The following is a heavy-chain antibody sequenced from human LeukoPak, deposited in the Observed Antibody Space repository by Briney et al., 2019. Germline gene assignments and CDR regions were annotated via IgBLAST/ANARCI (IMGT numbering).Heavy chain of an antibody. CDR1: GGSISSYY. D-gene: IGHD6-19*01. CDR2: IYTSGRT. Sequence: SETLSLTCTVSGGSISSYYWSWLRQPPGKGLEWIGYIYTSGRTNYNPSLTSRVTISVDTSKNQFSLKLSSVTAADTAVYYCARDLGYSSGWYGWDWGQGTLVTVSS. V-gene: IGHV4-4*08. J-gene: IGHJ4*02. CDR3: ARDLGYSSGWYGWD.